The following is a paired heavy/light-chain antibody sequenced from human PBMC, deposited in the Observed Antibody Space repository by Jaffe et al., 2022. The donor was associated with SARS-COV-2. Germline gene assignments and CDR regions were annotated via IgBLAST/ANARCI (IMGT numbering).Heavy chain of an antibody. Sequence: QVQLVESGGGVVQPGRSLRLSCAASGFTFSTFGMHWVRQAPGKGLEWVALIWFDGSKKYYADTVKGRFTISRDDSKKTVFLQMNSLRAEDTAMYYCARAPYCTSSACNPDYWGQGTLVTVSS. J-gene: IGHJ4*02. CDR2: IWFDGSKK. CDR1: GFTFSTFG. V-gene: IGHV3-33*01. D-gene: IGHD2-8*01. CDR3: ARAPYCTSSACNPDY.
Light chain of an antibody. J-gene: IGLJ3*02. V-gene: IGLV8-61*01. Sequence: QTVVTQEPSFSVSPGGTVTLTCGLSSDSVSTRYYPSWYQQTPGQAPRTLIYNTNSRSSGVPDRFSGSILGNKAALTITGAQADDESVYHCLLYMGSGVWVFGGGTRLTVL. CDR3: LLYMGSGVWV. CDR1: SDSVSTRYY. CDR2: NTN.